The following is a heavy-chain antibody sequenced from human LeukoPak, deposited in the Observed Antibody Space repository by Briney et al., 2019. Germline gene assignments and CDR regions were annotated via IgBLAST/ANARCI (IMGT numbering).Heavy chain of an antibody. CDR3: ARDNGDYPYYFHY. CDR1: GDSIRSYC. J-gene: IGHJ4*02. CDR2: IHYSGST. V-gene: IGHV4-59*01. D-gene: IGHD4-17*01. Sequence: SVTLSLTCTVSGDSIRSYCLSWIHQPPGQELEWIVYIHYSGSTNSNPSLKSRVTISVDTSKNQSSLKLSSVTAADTAVYYCARDNGDYPYYFHYWGQGTLVTV.